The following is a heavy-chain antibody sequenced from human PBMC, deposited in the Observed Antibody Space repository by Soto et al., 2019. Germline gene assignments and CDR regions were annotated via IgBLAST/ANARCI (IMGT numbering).Heavy chain of an antibody. CDR3: AGGAHYGGSYWYFDL. Sequence: QVQLVQSGAEVKKPGASVKVSCKASGYTFTSYGISWVRQAPGQGREWMRWISAYNGNTNYAQKRQGRVTMTTDTSTSTAYMELRSLRSDATAVYYCAGGAHYGGSYWYFDLWGRGTLVTVSS. D-gene: IGHD4-17*01. V-gene: IGHV1-18*04. CDR2: ISAYNGNT. J-gene: IGHJ2*01. CDR1: GYTFTSYG.